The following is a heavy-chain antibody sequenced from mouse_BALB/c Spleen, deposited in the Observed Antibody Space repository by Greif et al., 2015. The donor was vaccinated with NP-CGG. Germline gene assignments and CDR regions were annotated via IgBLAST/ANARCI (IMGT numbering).Heavy chain of an antibody. CDR1: GFSLTGYG. J-gene: IGHJ1*01. V-gene: IGHV2-9*02. Sequence: VQLQQSGPGLVAPSQSLSITCTVSGFSLTGYGVHWVRQPPGKGLEWLGVIWAGGSTNYNSALMSRLSISKDNSKSXFFLKMNNLQTDDTAMYYCARGGGTWYFDVWGAGTTVTVSS. D-gene: IGHD4-1*01. CDR3: ARGGGTWYFDV. CDR2: IWAGGST.